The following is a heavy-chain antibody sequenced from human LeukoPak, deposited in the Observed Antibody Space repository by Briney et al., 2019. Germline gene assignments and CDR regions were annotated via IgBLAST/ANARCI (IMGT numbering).Heavy chain of an antibody. D-gene: IGHD2-2*03. CDR1: GSSISSGYY. Sequence: PSETLSLTCAVSGSSISSGYYWGWIRQPPGKGLEWIGSIYHSGSTYYNPSLKSRVTISVDTSKNQFSLKLSSVTAADTAVYYCARRWILYYFDYWGQGTLVTVSS. CDR2: IYHSGST. CDR3: ARRWILYYFDY. J-gene: IGHJ4*02. V-gene: IGHV4-38-2*01.